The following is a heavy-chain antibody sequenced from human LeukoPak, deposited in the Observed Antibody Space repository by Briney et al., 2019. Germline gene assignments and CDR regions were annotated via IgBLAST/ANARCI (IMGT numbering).Heavy chain of an antibody. CDR2: IYYSGST. V-gene: IGHV4-4*07. J-gene: IGHJ4*02. D-gene: IGHD3-10*02. Sequence: PSETLSLTCTVSGGSISSYYWSWIRQPAGKGLEWTGRIYYSGSTNYNPSLKSRVTISVDTSKNQFSLKLSSVTAADTAVYYCARGGYYYVDYWGQGTLVTVSS. CDR3: ARGGYYYVDY. CDR1: GGSISSYY.